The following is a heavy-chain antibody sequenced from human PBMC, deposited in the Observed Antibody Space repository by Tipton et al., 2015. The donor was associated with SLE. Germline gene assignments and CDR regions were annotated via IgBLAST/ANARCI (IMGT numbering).Heavy chain of an antibody. D-gene: IGHD2-21*02. CDR3: AKERETAQGFGH. Sequence: SLRLSCTASGFTFEDYAMHWIRQIPGKGLEWVSGIGWDSVVLGNADSVKGRFTISRDNAKNSIYLQMTSLRAEDTALYYCAKERETAQGFGHWGQGTLVTVSS. CDR2: IGWDSVVL. CDR1: GFTFEDYA. J-gene: IGHJ4*02. V-gene: IGHV3-9*01.